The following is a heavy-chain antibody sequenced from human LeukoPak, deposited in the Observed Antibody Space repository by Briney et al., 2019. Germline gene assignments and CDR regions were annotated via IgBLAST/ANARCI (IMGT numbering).Heavy chain of an antibody. CDR2: IIPIFGTA. J-gene: IGHJ4*02. V-gene: IGHV1-69*01. D-gene: IGHD6-13*01. CDR1: GSTFSSYA. Sequence: SVKVSCKASGSTFSSYAISWVRQAPGQGLEWMGGIIPIFGTANYAQKFQGRVTITADESTSTAYMELSSLRSEDTAVYYCARDLEGRIAAADPAAYWGQGTLVTVSS. CDR3: ARDLEGRIAAADPAAY.